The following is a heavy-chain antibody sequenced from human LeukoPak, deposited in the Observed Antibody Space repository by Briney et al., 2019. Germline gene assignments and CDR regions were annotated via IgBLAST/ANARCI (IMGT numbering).Heavy chain of an antibody. CDR3: ARRGRPYSGSYRPFDY. V-gene: IGHV4-34*01. J-gene: IGHJ4*02. CDR2: INHSGST. CDR1: GGSFSGYY. Sequence: SETLSLTCAVYGGSFSGYYWSWIRQPPGKGLEWIGEINHSGSTNYNPSLKSRVTISVDTSKNQFSLRLSSVTAADTAVYYCARRGRPYSGSYRPFDYWGQGTLVTV. D-gene: IGHD1-26*01.